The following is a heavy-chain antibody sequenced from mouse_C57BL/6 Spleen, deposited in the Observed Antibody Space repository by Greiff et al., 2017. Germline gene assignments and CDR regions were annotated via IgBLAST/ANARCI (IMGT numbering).Heavy chain of an antibody. CDR2: IDPEDGET. CDR1: GFNIKDSY. CDR3: DSYYYGSSDGAY. Sequence: VQLQQSGAELVKPGASVKLSCTASGFNIKDSYMHWVKQRTEQGLEWIGRIDPEDGETKYAPKFQGKATIPADTSSNTAYLQLSSLTSEDTADYYCDSYYYGSSDGAYWGEGTLVTVAA. J-gene: IGHJ3*01. V-gene: IGHV14-2*01. D-gene: IGHD1-1*01.